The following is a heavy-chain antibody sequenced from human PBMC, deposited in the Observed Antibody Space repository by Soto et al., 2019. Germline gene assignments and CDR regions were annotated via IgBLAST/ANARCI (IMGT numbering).Heavy chain of an antibody. CDR1: GGTFSSYA. CDR2: IIPIFGTA. CDR3: ASSQYSSSWYRILGDYYYGMDV. V-gene: IGHV1-69*13. Sequence: GASVKVSCKASGGTFSSYAISWVRQAPGQGLEWMGGIIPIFGTANYAQKFQGRVTITADESTSTAYMELSSLRSEDTVVYYCASSQYSSSWYRILGDYYYGMDVWGQGTTVTVSS. D-gene: IGHD6-13*01. J-gene: IGHJ6*02.